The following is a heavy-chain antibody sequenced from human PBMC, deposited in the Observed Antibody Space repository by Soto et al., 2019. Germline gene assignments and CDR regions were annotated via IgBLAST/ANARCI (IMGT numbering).Heavy chain of an antibody. CDR1: GGSFSGYY. Sequence: KASETLSLTCAVYGGSFSGYYWSWIRQPPGKGLEWIGEINHSGSTNYNPSLKSRVTISVDTSKNQFSLKLSSVTAADTAVYYCARGHGAAAGSRWFDPWGQGTLVTVSS. J-gene: IGHJ5*02. D-gene: IGHD6-13*01. CDR3: ARGHGAAAGSRWFDP. V-gene: IGHV4-34*01. CDR2: INHSGST.